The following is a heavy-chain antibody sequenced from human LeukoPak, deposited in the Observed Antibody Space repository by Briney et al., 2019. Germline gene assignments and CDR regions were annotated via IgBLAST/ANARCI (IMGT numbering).Heavy chain of an antibody. J-gene: IGHJ6*03. V-gene: IGHV3-30*02. CDR2: IRYDGSNK. D-gene: IGHD1-26*01. Sequence: HPGGSLRLSCAASGFTFSSYGMYWVRQAPGKGLEWVAFIRYDGSNKYYADSVKGRFTFSRENSKNTLYLQMNRLRAEDTAVYYCAKDLIKVGPTRFRNYYYYMDVWGKGTTVTVSS. CDR1: GFTFSSYG. CDR3: AKDLIKVGPTRFRNYYYYMDV.